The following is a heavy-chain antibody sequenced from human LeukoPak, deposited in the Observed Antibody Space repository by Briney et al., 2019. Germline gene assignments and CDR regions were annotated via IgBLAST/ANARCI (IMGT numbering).Heavy chain of an antibody. J-gene: IGHJ6*04. CDR1: GFTFSSHW. V-gene: IGHV3-7*03. Sequence: GGSLRLSCAAYGFTFSSHWMSWVRQAPGKGMEWVANIKQEGSENSYVDSVKGRFTISRDNAKNSLYLQMNSLRAEDTAVYYCARDGPTHYYYYYGMDVWSKGTTVTVSS. CDR2: IKQEGSEN. CDR3: ARDGPTHYYYYYGMDV.